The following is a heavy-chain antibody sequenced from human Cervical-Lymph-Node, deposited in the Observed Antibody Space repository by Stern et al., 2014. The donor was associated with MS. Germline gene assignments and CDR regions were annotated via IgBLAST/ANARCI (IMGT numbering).Heavy chain of an antibody. D-gene: IGHD3-22*01. J-gene: IGHJ4*02. CDR1: GFTFSSYA. Sequence: EVQLVESGGGLVQPGGSLRLSCAASGFTFSSYAMSWVRQAPGKGLEWVSVIRGMGGSTSSPDSEKARFTTPKKNPKNPLYLKMNSLRAEDTAVYYCAKGGYYDSSGYFDYWGQGTLVTVSP. V-gene: IGHV3-23*04. CDR2: IRGMGGST. CDR3: AKGGYYDSSGYFDY.